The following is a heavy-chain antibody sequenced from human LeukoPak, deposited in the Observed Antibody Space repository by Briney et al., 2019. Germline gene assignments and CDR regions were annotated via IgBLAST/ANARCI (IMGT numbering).Heavy chain of an antibody. Sequence: GGSLRLSCAASGFTFSSYAMSWVRQAPGKGLEWVSAISGSGSSTYYADSVKGRFTISRDNSKNTLYLQMNSLRAEDTAVYYCAKDQAEVPAALDLWGRGTLVTVSS. CDR2: ISGSGSST. CDR3: AKDQAEVPAALDL. CDR1: GFTFSSYA. J-gene: IGHJ2*01. D-gene: IGHD2-2*01. V-gene: IGHV3-23*01.